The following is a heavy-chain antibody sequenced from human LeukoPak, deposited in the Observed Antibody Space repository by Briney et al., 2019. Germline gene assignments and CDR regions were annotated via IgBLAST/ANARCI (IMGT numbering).Heavy chain of an antibody. V-gene: IGHV1-69*13. CDR3: AREKIAYYDNSGRGWFDP. D-gene: IGHD3-22*01. CDR2: IIPKFGTA. Sequence: SVKVSCKASGGTFSSYVISWVRQAPGQGLEWMGGIIPKFGTANYAQKFQLRVTITADESTSTAYMDLRSLRFEDTAVYYCAREKIAYYDNSGRGWFDPWGQGTLVTVSS. CDR1: GGTFSSYV. J-gene: IGHJ5*02.